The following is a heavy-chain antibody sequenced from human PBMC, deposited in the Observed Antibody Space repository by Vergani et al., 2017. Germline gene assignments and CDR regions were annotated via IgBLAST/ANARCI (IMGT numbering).Heavy chain of an antibody. V-gene: IGHV3-30*02. CDR3: ANSYCSSLSCYAFYGKEV. D-gene: IGHD2-2*01. J-gene: IGHJ6*02. Sequence: QVQLVESGGGVVQPGGSLRLSCAASGFSFSTYGMHWVRQAPGRGLEWVAFLRYDGSNEYYGDAVKGRFIISRDNSKNMLSLEMHSLRPEDTAVYYCANSYCSSLSCYAFYGKEVWGQGTTVNVSS. CDR1: GFSFSTYG. CDR2: LRYDGSNE.